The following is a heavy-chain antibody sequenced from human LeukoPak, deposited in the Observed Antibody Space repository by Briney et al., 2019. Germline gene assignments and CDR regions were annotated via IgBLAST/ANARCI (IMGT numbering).Heavy chain of an antibody. CDR3: ARALGDVGYYYYGLDV. CDR2: IIPILDIV. J-gene: IGHJ6*02. V-gene: IGHV1-69*04. D-gene: IGHD3-10*01. CDR1: GGTFSNSE. Sequence: GSSVKVSRKASGGTFSNSEINWVRQAPGQGLEWVGRIIPILDIVNYAQKIQGRVTITADESTTTVFMELNSLTSEDTAVYYCARALGDVGYYYYGLDVWGQGTTVTVSS.